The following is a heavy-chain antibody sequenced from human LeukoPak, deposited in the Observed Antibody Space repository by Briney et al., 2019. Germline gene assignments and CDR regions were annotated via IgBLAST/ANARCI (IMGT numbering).Heavy chain of an antibody. J-gene: IGHJ6*03. V-gene: IGHV3-20*04. D-gene: IGHD1-26*01. CDR1: GFSFSSYA. CDR2: INWDGDTT. Sequence: PGGSLRLSCEATGFSFSSYAMSWVRQAPGEGLEWVSSINWDGDTTRYADSVKGRFTISRDNAKNSLYLQMNSLRAEDTALYYCARESLVDYNFYYVDVWGKGTTVTVSS. CDR3: ARESLVDYNFYYVDV.